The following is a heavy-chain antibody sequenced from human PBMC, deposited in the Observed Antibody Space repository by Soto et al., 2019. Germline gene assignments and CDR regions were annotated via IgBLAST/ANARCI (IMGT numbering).Heavy chain of an antibody. CDR2: ISTYNGNT. CDR1: GYTFTTSG. J-gene: IGHJ4*02. Sequence: ASVKVSCKASGYTFTTSGITWVRQAPGRGLEWMGWISTYNGNTNYAQKLQGRVTLTTDTFTSTAYMEMRSLRFDDTVVYYCARGYSYGSRYYFDYWGQGTLVTVSS. V-gene: IGHV1-18*01. D-gene: IGHD5-12*01. CDR3: ARGYSYGSRYYFDY.